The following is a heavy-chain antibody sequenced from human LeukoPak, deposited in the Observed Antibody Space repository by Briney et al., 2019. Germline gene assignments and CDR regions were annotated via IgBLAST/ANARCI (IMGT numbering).Heavy chain of an antibody. J-gene: IGHJ5*02. CDR1: GDSVSNKNAA. CDR2: TYYKSKWHN. CDR3: ARAEVGTTGWFDP. Sequence: SQTLSLTCAISGDSVSNKNAAWNWIRQSPSRALEWLGKTYYKSKWHNDYATSVKSRITINPDTSKNQISLQLNSVTPEDTAIYYCARAEVGTTGWFDPWGQGTLVTVSS. V-gene: IGHV6-1*01. D-gene: IGHD1-26*01.